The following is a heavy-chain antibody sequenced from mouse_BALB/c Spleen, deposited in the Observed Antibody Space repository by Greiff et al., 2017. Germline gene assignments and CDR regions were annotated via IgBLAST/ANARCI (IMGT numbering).Heavy chain of an antibody. D-gene: IGHD1-2*01. CDR1: GYTFTSYW. J-gene: IGHJ2*01. CDR3: TRDSLLRLGVDY. Sequence: VQLQQSGAELAKPGASVKMSCKASGYTFTSYWMHWVKQRPGQGLEWIGYINPSTGYTEYNQKFKDKATLTADKSSSTAYMQLSSLTSEDSAVYYCTRDSLLRLGVDYWGQGTTLTVSS. CDR2: INPSTGYT. V-gene: IGHV1-7*01.